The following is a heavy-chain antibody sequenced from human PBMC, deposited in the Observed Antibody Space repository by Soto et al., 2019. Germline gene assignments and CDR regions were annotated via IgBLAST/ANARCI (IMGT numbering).Heavy chain of an antibody. D-gene: IGHD4-17*01. CDR3: ARDSVYYGDYELNYFDY. V-gene: IGHV3-11*05. CDR2: IRSSSSYT. J-gene: IGHJ4*02. CDR1: GFTFSDYY. Sequence: QVQLVESGGGLVKPGGSLRLSCAASGFTFSDYYMSWIRQAPGKGLEWVSYIRSSSSYTNYADSVKGRFTNSRDNAKNSLYMQMNSLRAEDTAVYYCARDSVYYGDYELNYFDYWGQGTLVTVSS.